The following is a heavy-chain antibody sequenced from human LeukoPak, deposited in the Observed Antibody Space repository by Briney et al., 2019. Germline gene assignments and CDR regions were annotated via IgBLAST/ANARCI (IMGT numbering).Heavy chain of an antibody. D-gene: IGHD2-15*01. CDR2: MSYDGSNK. CDR3: ARALYCSGGSCYSSETNWFDP. V-gene: IGHV3-30*04. CDR1: GFTFSSYA. Sequence: GSLRLSCAASGFTFSSYAMHWVRQAPGKGLEWVAVMSYDGSNKYYADSVKGRFTISRDNSKNTLYLQMNSLRAEDTAVYYCARALYCSGGSCYSSETNWFDPWGQGTLVTVSS. J-gene: IGHJ5*02.